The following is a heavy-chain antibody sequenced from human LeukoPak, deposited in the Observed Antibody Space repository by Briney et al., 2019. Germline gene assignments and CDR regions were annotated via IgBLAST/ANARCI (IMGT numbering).Heavy chain of an antibody. V-gene: IGHV1-2*04. CDR3: ARTYCSSTSCYSHDDAFDI. Sequence: GASVKVSCKASGYTFTGYFMHWVRQAPGQGLEWMGWINPNSGGTNYTQKFQGWVTMTRDTSISTAYMELSRLRSDDTAVYYCARTYCSSTSCYSHDDAFDIWGQGTMVTVSS. J-gene: IGHJ3*02. D-gene: IGHD2-2*02. CDR1: GYTFTGYF. CDR2: INPNSGGT.